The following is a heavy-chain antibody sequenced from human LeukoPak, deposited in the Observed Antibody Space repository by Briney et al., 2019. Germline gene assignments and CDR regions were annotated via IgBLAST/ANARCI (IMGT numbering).Heavy chain of an antibody. CDR2: IRSKANSYAT. Sequence: PGGSLRLSCAASGFTFSGSAMHWVRQASGKGLEWVGRIRSKANSYATAYAASVKGRFTISRDDSKNTAYLQMNSLKTEDTAVYYCTRQPVSGSYSFNFDYWGQGTLVTVSS. D-gene: IGHD1-26*01. J-gene: IGHJ4*02. V-gene: IGHV3-73*01. CDR3: TRQPVSGSYSFNFDY. CDR1: GFTFSGSA.